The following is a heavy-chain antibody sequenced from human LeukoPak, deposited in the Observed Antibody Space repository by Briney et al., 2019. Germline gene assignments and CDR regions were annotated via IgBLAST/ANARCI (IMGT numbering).Heavy chain of an antibody. CDR3: ARDRDGSGSYYQPLFDY. J-gene: IGHJ4*02. CDR2: IYHSGST. V-gene: IGHV4-38-2*02. D-gene: IGHD3-10*01. CDR1: GYSISSGYY. Sequence: PSETLSLTCAVSGYSISSGYYWGWIRQPPGKGLEWFGSIYHSGSTYYNPSLKSRVTISVDTSKNQSSLKLSSVTATDTAVYYCARDRDGSGSYYQPLFDYWGQGTLVTVSS.